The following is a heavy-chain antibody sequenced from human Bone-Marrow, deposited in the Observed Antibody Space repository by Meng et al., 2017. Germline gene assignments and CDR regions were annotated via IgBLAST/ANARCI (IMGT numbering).Heavy chain of an antibody. J-gene: IGHJ6*02. D-gene: IGHD3-9*01. CDR1: GYTFTGYY. CDR2: INPNSGGT. V-gene: IGHV1-2*06. Sequence: ASVKVSCKASGYTFTGYYMHWVRQAPGQGLEWMGRINPNSGGTNYAQKFQGRVTMTRDTSISTAYMELSRLRSEDTAVYYCASPRIDDILTGYSARYYYGMDVWGQGTTVTVSS. CDR3: ASPRIDDILTGYSARYYYGMDV.